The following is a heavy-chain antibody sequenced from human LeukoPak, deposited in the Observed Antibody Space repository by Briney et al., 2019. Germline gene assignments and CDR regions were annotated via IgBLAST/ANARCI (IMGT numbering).Heavy chain of an antibody. CDR1: GFIFNNYD. J-gene: IGHJ4*02. Sequence: GGSLRLSCATSGFIFNNYDPHWVRQAPGKGLEWLATISRDGKRQFYTDSVKGRFTISRDDSRNTLYLQMNSLRPEDTAVYYCARDRLNRAYCGNDCYSAAFDYWGQGTLVTVSS. CDR2: ISRDGKRQ. CDR3: ARDRLNRAYCGNDCYSAAFDY. V-gene: IGHV3-30*03. D-gene: IGHD2-21*02.